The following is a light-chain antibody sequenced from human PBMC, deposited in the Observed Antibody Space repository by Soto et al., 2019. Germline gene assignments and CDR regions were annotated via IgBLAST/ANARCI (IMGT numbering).Light chain of an antibody. Sequence: QSVLTQPPSVSGAPGQRVTISCTGSSSNIGAGYDVHWYQQLPGTAPKLLIYGNNNRPSGVPDRFSGSKSGTSASLAITGLQADDEADYYCLSYDSSYVVFGGGTKLTVL. CDR3: LSYDSSYVV. J-gene: IGLJ2*01. V-gene: IGLV1-40*01. CDR2: GNN. CDR1: SSNIGAGYD.